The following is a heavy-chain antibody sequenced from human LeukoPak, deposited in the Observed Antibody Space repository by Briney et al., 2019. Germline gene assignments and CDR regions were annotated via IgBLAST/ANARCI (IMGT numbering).Heavy chain of an antibody. V-gene: IGHV3-23*01. CDR3: ARSPYDSSGYLDY. J-gene: IGHJ4*02. D-gene: IGHD3-22*01. CDR1: GFTFSTYA. Sequence: TGGSLRLSCAASGFTFSTYAMSWVRQAPGKGLEWVSGISGSGGSTYYADSVKGRFTISRDNSKNTLYLQMNSLRAEDTAVYYCARSPYDSSGYLDYWGQGTLVTVSS. CDR2: ISGSGGST.